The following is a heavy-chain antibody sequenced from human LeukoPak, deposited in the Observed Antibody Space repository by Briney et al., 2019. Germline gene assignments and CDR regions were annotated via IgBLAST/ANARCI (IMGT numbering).Heavy chain of an antibody. V-gene: IGHV3-48*03. CDR3: ARDHHPGYHDSLGFNWLDP. CDR2: INPGGSNR. Sequence: GGSLRLSCAASGITFSNYEMNWVRRAPGKGLEWVSYINPGGSNRFYAGSVRGRFTISRDDAKKSVYLQMNSLRAEDTAVYYCARDHHPGYHDSLGFNWLDPWGQGTLVSVSS. J-gene: IGHJ5*02. CDR1: GITFSNYE. D-gene: IGHD3-22*01.